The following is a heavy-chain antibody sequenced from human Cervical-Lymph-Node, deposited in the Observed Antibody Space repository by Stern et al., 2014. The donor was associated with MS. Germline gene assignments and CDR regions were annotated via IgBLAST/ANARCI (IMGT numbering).Heavy chain of an antibody. Sequence: EVQLVESGGGLVQPGGSLRLSCAASGFTFRGHWMHWVRQAPGKGLVWVSRINGDGSSTNYADSVTGRFTVSRDNAKNTLYLEMNSLRVEDTAVYYCARDPYGDYSSFWGQGTLVTVSS. V-gene: IGHV3-74*01. CDR3: ARDPYGDYSSF. J-gene: IGHJ4*02. CDR2: INGDGSST. D-gene: IGHD4-17*01. CDR1: GFTFRGHW.